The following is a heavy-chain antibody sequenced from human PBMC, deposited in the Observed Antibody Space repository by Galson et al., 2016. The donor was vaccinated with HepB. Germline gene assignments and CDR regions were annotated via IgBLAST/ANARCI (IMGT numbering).Heavy chain of an antibody. V-gene: IGHV1-18*04. CDR1: GYNFASYG. CDR2: INVDNGNT. Sequence: SVKVSCKASGYNFASYGISWVRQAPGQGLEWVGWINVDNGNTNYAQRFQGRVSMTTDTSATTAYMDLRTLTSDDTAAYYCARDSGYDYHFGLDIWGKGTTVTVS. D-gene: IGHD5-12*01. J-gene: IGHJ6*04. CDR3: ARDSGYDYHFGLDI.